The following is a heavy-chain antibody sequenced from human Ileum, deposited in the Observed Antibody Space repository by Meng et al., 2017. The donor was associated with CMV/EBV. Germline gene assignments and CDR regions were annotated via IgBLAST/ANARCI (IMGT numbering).Heavy chain of an antibody. Sequence: GESLKISCAPSGFIFSYDSMHWVRQPPGKGLEWVALITYNGSGTQYADSVKGRFTASRDDSKNILYLQMSSLKTEDTAVYYCARDVLGGELDGFDIWGQGTMVTVSS. CDR2: ITYNGSGT. CDR3: ARDVLGGELDGFDI. V-gene: IGHV3-30-3*01. D-gene: IGHD3-10*01. CDR1: GFIFSYDS. J-gene: IGHJ3*02.